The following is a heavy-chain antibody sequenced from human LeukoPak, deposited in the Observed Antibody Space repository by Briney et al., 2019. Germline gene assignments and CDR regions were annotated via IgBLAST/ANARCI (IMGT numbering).Heavy chain of an antibody. CDR3: ARDRGYSNWFDP. Sequence: SVKVSCKASGGTFSSYAISWVRQAPGQGLEWMGRIIPILGIANYAQKFQGRVTITADKSTSTAYMELSSLRSEDTAVYYCARDRGYSNWFDPWGQGTLVTVSS. J-gene: IGHJ5*02. V-gene: IGHV1-69*04. CDR1: GGTFSSYA. D-gene: IGHD4-11*01. CDR2: IIPILGIA.